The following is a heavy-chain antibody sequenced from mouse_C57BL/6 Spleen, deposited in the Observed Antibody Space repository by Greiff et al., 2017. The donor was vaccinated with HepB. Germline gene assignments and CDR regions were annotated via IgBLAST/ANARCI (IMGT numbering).Heavy chain of an antibody. CDR3: ARRERSPEDYFDY. CDR1: GYTFTSYG. CDR2: IYPRSGNT. V-gene: IGHV1-81*01. J-gene: IGHJ2*01. Sequence: VQVVESGAELARPGASVKLSCKASGYTFTSYGISWVKQRTGQGLEWIGEIYPRSGNTYYNEKFKGKATLTADKSSSTAYMELRSLTSEDSAVYFCARRERSPEDYFDYWGQGTTLTVSS.